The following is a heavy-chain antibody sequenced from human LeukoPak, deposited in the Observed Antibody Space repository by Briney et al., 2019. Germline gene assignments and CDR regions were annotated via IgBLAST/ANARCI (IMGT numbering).Heavy chain of an antibody. V-gene: IGHV3-23*01. CDR3: AKDSSSWVNWFDP. D-gene: IGHD6-13*01. CDR1: GFTFSSYE. J-gene: IGHJ5*02. Sequence: GGSLRLPCAASGFTFSSYEMNWVRQAPGKGLEWVSAISGSGGSTYYADSVKGRFTISRDNSKNTLYLQMNSLRAEDTAVYYCAKDSSSWVNWFDPWGQGTLVTVSS. CDR2: ISGSGGST.